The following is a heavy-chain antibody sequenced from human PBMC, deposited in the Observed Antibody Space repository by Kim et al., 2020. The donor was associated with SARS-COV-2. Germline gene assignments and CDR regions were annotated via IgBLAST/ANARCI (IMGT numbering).Heavy chain of an antibody. J-gene: IGHJ6*02. V-gene: IGHV3-66*01. CDR1: GFTVSSNY. D-gene: IGHD3-10*01. CDR3: ARDPTRYYGSGSPPYYYGMDV. Sequence: GGSLRLSCAASGFTVSSNYMSWVRQAPGKGLEWVSVIYSGGSTYYADSVKGRFTISRDNSKNTLYLQMNSLRAEDTAVYYCARDPTRYYGSGSPPYYYGMDVWGQGTTVTASS. CDR2: IYSGGST.